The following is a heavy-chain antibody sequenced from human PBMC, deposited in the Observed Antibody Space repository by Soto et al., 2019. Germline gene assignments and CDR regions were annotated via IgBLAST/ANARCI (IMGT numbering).Heavy chain of an antibody. CDR3: AKDYYDSSDPYVSPNWFDS. Sequence: GGSLRLSCAASGFTFSSYAMSWVRQAPGKGLEWVSAISGSGGSTYYADSVKGRFTISRDNSRNTLYLQMNSLRAEDTAVYYCAKDYYDSSDPYVSPNWFDSWGQGTLVTVSS. D-gene: IGHD3-22*01. V-gene: IGHV3-23*01. CDR2: ISGSGGST. CDR1: GFTFSSYA. J-gene: IGHJ5*01.